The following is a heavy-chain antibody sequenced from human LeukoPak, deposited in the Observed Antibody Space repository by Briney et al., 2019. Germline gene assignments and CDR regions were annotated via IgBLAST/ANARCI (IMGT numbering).Heavy chain of an antibody. CDR3: AKRYAVLGYLDY. D-gene: IGHD2-8*01. CDR2: ISGSGTST. CDR1: GFTFSRYA. V-gene: IGHV3-23*01. J-gene: IGHJ4*02. Sequence: GGSLRLSCAASGFTFSRYAMTWVRQAAGKGLEWVSAISGSGTSTYYADSVKGRITISRDNSKNTLYLQMNSLRVEDTAVYYCAKRYAVLGYLDYWGQGTLVTVSS.